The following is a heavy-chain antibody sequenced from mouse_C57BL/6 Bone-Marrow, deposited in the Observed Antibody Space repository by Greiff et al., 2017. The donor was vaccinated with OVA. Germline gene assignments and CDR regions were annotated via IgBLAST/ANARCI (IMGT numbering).Heavy chain of an antibody. V-gene: IGHV1-5*01. D-gene: IGHD2-3*01. Sequence: VQLQQSGTVLARPGASVKMSCKTSGYTFTSYWMHWVKQRPGQGLEWIGAIYPGNSDTSYNQKFKGKAKLTAVTSASTAYMELSSLTNEDSAVYYCTIYDGYYFWFAYWGQGTLVTVSA. J-gene: IGHJ3*01. CDR1: GYTFTSYW. CDR3: TIYDGYYFWFAY. CDR2: IYPGNSDT.